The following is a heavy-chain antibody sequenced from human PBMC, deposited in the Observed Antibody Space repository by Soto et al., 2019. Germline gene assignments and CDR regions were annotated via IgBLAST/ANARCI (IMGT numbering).Heavy chain of an antibody. CDR2: ISGSGGST. CDR1: GFTFSSYA. Sequence: GGSLRLSCAASGFTFSSYAMSWVRQAPGKGLEWVSAISGSGGSTYYADSVKGRFTISRDNSKNTLYLQMNSLRAEDTAVYYCATPGDPRTIYGDYIFDIWGQGTMVTVSS. D-gene: IGHD4-17*01. J-gene: IGHJ3*02. V-gene: IGHV3-23*01. CDR3: ATPGDPRTIYGDYIFDI.